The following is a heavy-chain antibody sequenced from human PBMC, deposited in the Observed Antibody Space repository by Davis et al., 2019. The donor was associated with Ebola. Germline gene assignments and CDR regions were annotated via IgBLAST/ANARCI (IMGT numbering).Heavy chain of an antibody. J-gene: IGHJ4*02. Sequence: GESLKTPRAGSWITFCHYYMTLIRQAPGKGLEWRSYISASGRTSYYRDSVKGRFTNSRDNAKNSLYLQMNSLRAEDTVVYYCARDVYEAVVAATPVDYWGQGTLVTVSS. CDR1: WITFCHYY. CDR2: ISASGRTS. V-gene: IGHV3-11*04. D-gene: IGHD2-15*01. CDR3: ARDVYEAVVAATPVDY.